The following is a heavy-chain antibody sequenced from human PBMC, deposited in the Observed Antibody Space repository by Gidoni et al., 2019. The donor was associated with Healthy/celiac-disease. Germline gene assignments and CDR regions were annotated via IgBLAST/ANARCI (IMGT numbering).Heavy chain of an antibody. D-gene: IGHD4-17*01. CDR2: INPNSGGT. V-gene: IGHV1-2*06. J-gene: IGHJ4*02. CDR3: ARSVTTVTTSFPGY. CDR1: GSTFTGYY. Sequence: QVQLVPSGAEVKKPGASVTVSCKASGSTFTGYYMHWVRQAPGQGLEWMGRINPNSGGTNDAQKCQGRVTMTRDTSISTAYMELSRLRSDDTAVYYCARSVTTVTTSFPGYWGQGTLVTVSS.